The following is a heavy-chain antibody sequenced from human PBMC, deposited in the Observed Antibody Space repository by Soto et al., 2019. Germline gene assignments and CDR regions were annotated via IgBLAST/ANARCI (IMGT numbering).Heavy chain of an antibody. V-gene: IGHV1-2*02. D-gene: IGHD6-13*01. J-gene: IGHJ6*02. CDR2: INPNSGGT. Sequence: QVQLVQSGAEVKKPGASVKVSCKASGYTFTGYCMHWVRQAPGQGLEWMGWINPNSGGTNYAQKFQGRVTMTRDTSISTAYMELSRLRSDDTAVYYCARARPLQQLAILQRLENYGMDVWGQGTTVTVSS. CDR1: GYTFTGYC. CDR3: ARARPLQQLAILQRLENYGMDV.